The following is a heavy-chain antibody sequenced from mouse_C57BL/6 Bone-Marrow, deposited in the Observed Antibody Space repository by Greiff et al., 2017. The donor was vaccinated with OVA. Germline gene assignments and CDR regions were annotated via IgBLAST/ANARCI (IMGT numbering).Heavy chain of an antibody. CDR1: GYTFTSYW. D-gene: IGHD1-1*01. J-gene: IGHJ4*01. CDR3: ARSGITTVEGDFAMDY. CDR2: IYPGSGRT. V-gene: IGHV1-55*01. Sequence: QVQLQQPGAELVKPGASVKMSCKASGYTFTSYWLTWLKQRPGQGLAWIGDIYPGSGRTNYNEKFKSKATLTVDTSSSTAYMQLSSLTSEDSAVYYCARSGITTVEGDFAMDYWGQGTSVTVSS.